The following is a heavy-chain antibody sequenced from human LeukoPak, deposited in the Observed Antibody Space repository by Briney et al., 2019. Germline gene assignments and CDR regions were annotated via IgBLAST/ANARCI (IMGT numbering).Heavy chain of an antibody. J-gene: IGHJ4*02. CDR2: IKQDGSQK. V-gene: IGHV3-7*01. CDR3: ARDSSPGYYDYVWGTYPRY. D-gene: IGHD3-16*02. CDR1: GFTFSSYG. Sequence: GGSLRLSCAASGFTFSSYGMHWVRQAPGKGLEWVAKIKQDGSQKGYVDSVKGRFTISRDNAENSLYLQMNSLRDEDTAVYYCARDSSPGYYDYVWGTYPRYWGQGTLVTVSS.